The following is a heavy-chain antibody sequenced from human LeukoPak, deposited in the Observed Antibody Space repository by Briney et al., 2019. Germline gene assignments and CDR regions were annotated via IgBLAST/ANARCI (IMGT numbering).Heavy chain of an antibody. CDR1: GIAFSGSW. CDR3: ARHLDWSFDY. CDR2: IKYDGSEK. D-gene: IGHD3-9*01. Sequence: PGGSLRLSCAASGIAFSGSWMTWVRQAPGKGLEWVANIKYDGSEKYYVDSVKGRFTISRDNAKNSLYLQMSSLRVEDTAVYYCARHLDWSFDYWGQGTLVTVSS. V-gene: IGHV3-7*01. J-gene: IGHJ4*02.